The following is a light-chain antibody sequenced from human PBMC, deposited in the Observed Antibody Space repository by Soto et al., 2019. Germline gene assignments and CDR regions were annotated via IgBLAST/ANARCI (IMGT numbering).Light chain of an antibody. CDR3: QQDVHWPPGT. V-gene: IGKV3-15*01. CDR2: DTS. Sequence: EIVVTQSPATLSVSPGERVTLSCRASQSVSSSLAWYQQRPGQAPRLLIYDTSTRAPGIAARCSGSGSGTEFTLTISSLQSENVAVYYCQQDVHWPPGTCGQGTTAQIK. CDR1: QSVSSS. J-gene: IGKJ1*01.